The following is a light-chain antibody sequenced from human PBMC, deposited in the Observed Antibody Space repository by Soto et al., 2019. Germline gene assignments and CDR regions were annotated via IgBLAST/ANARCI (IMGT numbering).Light chain of an antibody. CDR2: AAS. Sequence: DIQMTQSPSSLSASVGDTVTITCRTSQSINNYLNWYQHRPGRAPKVLISAASNLQSGVPSRFSGSGYGTVFTLTISGLQPEDFATYFCQQSYSLSPLTFGGGTKVEIK. CDR3: QQSYSLSPLT. V-gene: IGKV1-39*01. J-gene: IGKJ4*01. CDR1: QSINNY.